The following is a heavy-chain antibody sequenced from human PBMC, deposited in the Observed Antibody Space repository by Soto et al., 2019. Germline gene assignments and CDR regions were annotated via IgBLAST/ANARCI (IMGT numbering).Heavy chain of an antibody. CDR2: VIPVLGQA. V-gene: IGHV1-69*13. J-gene: IGHJ4*02. D-gene: IGHD1-26*01. Sequence: SVKVSCKASGGIFSSYAISWLRQAPGQGLEWMGAVIPVLGQAYYAQALQDRVTITADESARTAYMELSSLTSEDTAVYFCARVGGVGAPPGADYWGQGTLVTVSS. CDR3: ARVGGVGAPPGADY. CDR1: GGIFSSYA.